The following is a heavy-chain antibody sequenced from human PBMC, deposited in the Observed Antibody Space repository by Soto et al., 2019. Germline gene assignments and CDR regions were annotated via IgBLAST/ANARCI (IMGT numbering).Heavy chain of an antibody. CDR3: LTFGGFWSGYRHRRFDP. D-gene: IGHD3-3*01. Sequence: SETLSLTCTVSGGSISSSSYYWGWIRQPPGKGLEWIGSIYYSGSTYYNPSLKSRVTISVDTSKNQFSLKLSSVTAADTAVYYCLTFGGFWSGYRHRRFDPWGQGTLVTVSS. CDR1: GGSISSSSYY. CDR2: IYYSGST. V-gene: IGHV4-39*01. J-gene: IGHJ5*02.